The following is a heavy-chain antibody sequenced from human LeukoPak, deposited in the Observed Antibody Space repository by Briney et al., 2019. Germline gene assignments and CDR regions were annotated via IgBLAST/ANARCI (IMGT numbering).Heavy chain of an antibody. CDR2: IIPIFGIA. CDR1: GGTFSSYA. J-gene: IGHJ4*02. CDR3: ARTTPRGLQNDY. V-gene: IGHV1-69*04. Sequence: ASVKVSCKASGGTFSSYAISWVRQAPGQGLEWMGRIIPIFGIANYAQKFQGRVTITADKSTSTAYMELSSLRSEDTAVYYCARTTPRGLQNDYWGQGTLSPSPQ. D-gene: IGHD4-17*01.